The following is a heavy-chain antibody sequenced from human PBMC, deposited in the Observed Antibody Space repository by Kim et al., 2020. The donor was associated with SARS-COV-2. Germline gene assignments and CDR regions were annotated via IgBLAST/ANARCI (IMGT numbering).Heavy chain of an antibody. J-gene: IGHJ4*02. D-gene: IGHD3-22*01. CDR1: GFTFSNYY. Sequence: GGSLRLSCAVSGFTFSNYYMDWVRQAPGKGLEWVGRTGNKANTHVIDYAASVRDRFTISRDDSNNLLYLEMNSLKTEDTAVYYCARFSFHRSGCFCLDFWGQGTLVTVSS. CDR2: TGNKANTHVI. CDR3: ARFSFHRSGCFCLDF. V-gene: IGHV3-72*01.